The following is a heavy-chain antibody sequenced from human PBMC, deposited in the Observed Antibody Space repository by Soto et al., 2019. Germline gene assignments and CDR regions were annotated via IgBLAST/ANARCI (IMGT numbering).Heavy chain of an antibody. D-gene: IGHD3-10*01. CDR2: INWNGGST. J-gene: IGHJ5*02. V-gene: IGHV3-20*01. CDR1: GFTFDDYG. CDR3: AREDGSGTLRRFDP. Sequence: EVQLVESGGGVVRPGGSLRLSCAASGFTFDDYGMSWVRQAPGKGLEWVSGINWNGGSTGYADSVKGLFTISRDNAENSLYLQRNSLRAEDTALDHGAREDGSGTLRRFDPWGQGTLVTVSS.